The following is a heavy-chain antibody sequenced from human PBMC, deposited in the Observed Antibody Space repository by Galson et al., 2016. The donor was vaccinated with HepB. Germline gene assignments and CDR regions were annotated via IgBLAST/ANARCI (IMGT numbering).Heavy chain of an antibody. J-gene: IGHJ6*02. CDR3: AITVKGGYYYGMDV. Sequence: SLRLSCAASGFSVSTNYMNWVRQAPGEGLEWVSIIYSGGSTHYADSVKGRFTVSRDNSKNTLYLQMISLRAEDTAVYFCAITVKGGYYYGMDVWGQGTTVTVSS. V-gene: IGHV3-66*01. CDR1: GFSVSTNY. D-gene: IGHD4-17*01. CDR2: IYSGGST.